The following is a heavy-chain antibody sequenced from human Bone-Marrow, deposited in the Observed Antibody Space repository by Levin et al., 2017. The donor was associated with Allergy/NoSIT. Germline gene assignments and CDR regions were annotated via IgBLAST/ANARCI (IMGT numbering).Heavy chain of an antibody. CDR3: ARDRGSSWELYYFDY. Sequence: HAGGSLRLSCAASGFNFKTYAIHWVRQAPGKELEWVAVISYDGTKKYYTDSVKGRFTISRDNFRNTLFLQMNSLKIEDSAIYYCARDRGSSWELYYFDYWGHGTLVTVSS. D-gene: IGHD6-13*01. CDR1: GFNFKTYA. CDR2: ISYDGTKK. V-gene: IGHV3-30*04. J-gene: IGHJ4*01.